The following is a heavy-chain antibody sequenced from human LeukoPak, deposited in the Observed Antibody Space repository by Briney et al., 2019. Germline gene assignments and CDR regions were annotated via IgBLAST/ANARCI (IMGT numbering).Heavy chain of an antibody. CDR3: AKERHTQYYFDY. V-gene: IGHV3-30*02. Sequence: PGGSLRLSCAASGFTFSSYGMHWVRQAPGKGLEWVAFIRYDGSNKYYADSVKGRFTISRDNSKDTLYLQMNSLRAEDTAVYYCAKERHTQYYFDYWGQGTLVTVSS. CDR1: GFTFSSYG. CDR2: IRYDGSNK. J-gene: IGHJ4*02.